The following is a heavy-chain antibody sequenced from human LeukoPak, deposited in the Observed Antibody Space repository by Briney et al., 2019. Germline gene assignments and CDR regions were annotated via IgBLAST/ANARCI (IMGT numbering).Heavy chain of an antibody. D-gene: IGHD3-22*01. CDR1: GFTFSSYA. CDR3: ARAFPQNYYDSSGYLFDY. CDR2: IYYSGST. J-gene: IGHJ4*02. Sequence: GSLRLSCAASGFTFSSYAMSWVRQAPGKGLEWIGYIYYSGSTNYNPSVKSRVTISVDTSKNQFSLKLSSVTAADTAVYYCARAFPQNYYDSSGYLFDYWGQGTLVTVSS. V-gene: IGHV4-59*01.